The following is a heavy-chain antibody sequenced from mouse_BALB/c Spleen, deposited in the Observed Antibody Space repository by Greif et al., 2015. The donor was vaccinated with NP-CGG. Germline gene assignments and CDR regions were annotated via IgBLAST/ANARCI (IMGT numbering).Heavy chain of an antibody. CDR2: IVPANGNT. CDR1: GFNIKDTY. V-gene: IGHV14-3*02. J-gene: IGHJ2*01. CDR3: ARYLYGNYFDY. Sequence: EVQLQQSGAELVKPGASVKLSCTASGFNIKDTYMHWVKQRPEQGLEWIGRIVPANGNTKYDPTFQGKATITADTSSNTAYLQLSSLTSEDTAVCYCARYLYGNYFDYWGQGTTLTVSS. D-gene: IGHD2-10*02.